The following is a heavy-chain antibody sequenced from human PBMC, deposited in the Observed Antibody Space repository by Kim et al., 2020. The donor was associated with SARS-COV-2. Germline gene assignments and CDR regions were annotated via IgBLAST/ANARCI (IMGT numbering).Heavy chain of an antibody. V-gene: IGHV3-53*01. J-gene: IGHJ2*01. Sequence: EPVKGRFTITRDNSKNTLYLQMNGLRAEDTAVYYCARDGDWNYGNWYFDLWGRGTLVTVSS. CDR3: ARDGDWNYGNWYFDL. D-gene: IGHD1-7*01.